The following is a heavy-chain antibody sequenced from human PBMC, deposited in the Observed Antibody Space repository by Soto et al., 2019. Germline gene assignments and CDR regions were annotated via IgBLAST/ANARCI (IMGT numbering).Heavy chain of an antibody. Sequence: SETLSLTCAVYGGSFSGYYWSWIRQPPWKGLEWIGEINHSGSTNYNPSLKSRVTISVDTSKSQFSLKLSSVTAADTAIYYCARGVSNYDFWSGYSHYYYYMDVWGKGTTVTVSS. D-gene: IGHD3-3*01. CDR2: INHSGST. CDR1: GGSFSGYY. CDR3: ARGVSNYDFWSGYSHYYYYMDV. V-gene: IGHV4-34*01. J-gene: IGHJ6*03.